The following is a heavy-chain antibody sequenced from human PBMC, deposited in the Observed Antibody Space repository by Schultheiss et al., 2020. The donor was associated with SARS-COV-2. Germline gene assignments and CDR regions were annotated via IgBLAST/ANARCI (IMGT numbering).Heavy chain of an antibody. CDR3: ARVPRHMIVVVSPFDY. Sequence: GESLKISCAASGFTFSSYVMHWVRQAPGKGLEWVAVISYDGSNKYYADSVKGRFTISRDNSKNTLYLQMNSLRAEDTAVYYCARVPRHMIVVVSPFDYWGQGTLVTVSS. J-gene: IGHJ4*02. D-gene: IGHD3-22*01. CDR1: GFTFSSYV. CDR2: ISYDGSNK. V-gene: IGHV3-30-3*01.